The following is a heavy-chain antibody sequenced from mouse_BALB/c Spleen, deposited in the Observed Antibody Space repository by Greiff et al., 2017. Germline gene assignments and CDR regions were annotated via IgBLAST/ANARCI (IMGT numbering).Heavy chain of an antibody. J-gene: IGHJ2*01. CDR2: ISNLAYSI. CDR1: GFTFSDYG. V-gene: IGHV5-15*02. Sequence: EVHLVESGGGLVQPGGSRKLSCAASGFTFSDYGMAWVRQAPGKGPEWVAFISNLAYSIYYADTVTGRFTISRENAKNTLYLEMSSLRSEDTAMYYCARGNWDYWGQGTTLTVSS. D-gene: IGHD4-1*01. CDR3: ARGNWDY.